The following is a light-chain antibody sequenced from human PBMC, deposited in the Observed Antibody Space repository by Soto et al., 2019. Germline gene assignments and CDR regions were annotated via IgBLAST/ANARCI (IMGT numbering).Light chain of an antibody. Sequence: QSVLTQPPSASGTPGQRVTISCSGSSSNIGSNSVNWYQQIPGTAPKLLIYSDNQRPSGVPDRFSGSKSGTSASLAISGLPSEDEADYYCAVWDDSLNGHMIFGGGTKVTAL. V-gene: IGLV1-44*01. CDR3: AVWDDSLNGHMI. CDR2: SDN. CDR1: SSNIGSNS. J-gene: IGLJ2*01.